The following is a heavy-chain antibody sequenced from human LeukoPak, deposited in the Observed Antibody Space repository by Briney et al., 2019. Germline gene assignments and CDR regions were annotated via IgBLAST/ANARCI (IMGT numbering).Heavy chain of an antibody. D-gene: IGHD3-22*01. V-gene: IGHV3-23*01. CDR1: GFTFGSYG. Sequence: QAGGSLRLSCAASGFTFGSYGMSWVRQAPGEGLEWVSFITPNADRTSYADSVEGRFTISRDNPRNTLYMQMNSLRDEDTAVYYCAIMHGYYDGSGYWVQWGQGTLVTVSS. CDR2: ITPNADRT. J-gene: IGHJ1*01. CDR3: AIMHGYYDGSGYWVQ.